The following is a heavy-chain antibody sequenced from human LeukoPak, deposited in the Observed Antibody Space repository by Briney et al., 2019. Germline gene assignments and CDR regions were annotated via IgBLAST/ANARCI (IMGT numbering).Heavy chain of an antibody. CDR2: IKPDGSEK. D-gene: IGHD3-10*01. V-gene: IGHV3-7*01. CDR3: ARETWLRFDY. Sequence: GGSLRLSCSASGFTFIKHYMSWVRQAPGKGLECVAKIKPDGSEKYYMDSVEGRFTISRDNSKNALYLQLNSLRAEDTAVYYCARETWLRFDYWGQGSPVTVSS. J-gene: IGHJ4*02. CDR1: GFTFIKHY.